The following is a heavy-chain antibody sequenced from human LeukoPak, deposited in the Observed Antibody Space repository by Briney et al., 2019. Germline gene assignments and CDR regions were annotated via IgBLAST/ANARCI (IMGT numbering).Heavy chain of an antibody. CDR1: GYTFTSYD. Sequence: ASVKVSCKASGYTFTSYDINWVRQATGQGLEWMGWMNPNSGNTNYAQKFQGRVTMTRDTSISTAYMELSRLRSDDTAVYFCARGPRYYYDSSGPFDYWGQGTLVTVSS. CDR3: ARGPRYYYDSSGPFDY. J-gene: IGHJ4*02. D-gene: IGHD3-22*01. CDR2: MNPNSGNT. V-gene: IGHV1-8*01.